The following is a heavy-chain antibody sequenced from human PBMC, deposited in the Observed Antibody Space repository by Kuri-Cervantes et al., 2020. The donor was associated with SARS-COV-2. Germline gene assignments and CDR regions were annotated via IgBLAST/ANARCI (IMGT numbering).Heavy chain of an antibody. V-gene: IGHV5-51*01. J-gene: IGHJ4*02. D-gene: IGHD5-18*01. Sequence: GGSLRLSCKGSGYSFTSYWIGWVRQMPGKGLEWMGIIYPGDSDTRYSPSFQGQVTISADKSISTAYLQWSSLKASDIAMYYCARPGYSYGYYYFDYWGQGTLVTVSS. CDR3: ARPGYSYGYYYFDY. CDR2: IYPGDSDT. CDR1: GYSFTSYW.